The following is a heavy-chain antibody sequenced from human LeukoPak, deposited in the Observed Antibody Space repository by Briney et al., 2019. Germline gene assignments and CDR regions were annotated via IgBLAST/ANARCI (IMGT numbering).Heavy chain of an antibody. J-gene: IGHJ6*02. V-gene: IGHV4-34*01. CDR3: ARVLPYYYGMDV. CDR2: INHSGST. CDR1: GGSFSGYY. Sequence: SETLSLTCAVYGGSFSGYYWSWIRQPPGKGLEWIGEINHSGSTNYNPSLKSRVTISVDTSKNQFSLKLSSVTAADTAMYYCARVLPYYYGMDVWGQGTTVTVSS.